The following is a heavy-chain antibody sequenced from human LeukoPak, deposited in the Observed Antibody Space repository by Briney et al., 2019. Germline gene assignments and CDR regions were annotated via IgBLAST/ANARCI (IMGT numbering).Heavy chain of an antibody. CDR3: ARHGKGVTYFYTFDI. V-gene: IGHV4-4*09. J-gene: IGHJ3*02. CDR2: IYASGGT. Sequence: SETLSLTCTVSGGSITSYYWSWIRQPPGEGLEWIGYIYASGGTNYNPSLKSRVTISVDTSKNQFSLKLSSVTAADTAVYYCARHGKGVTYFYTFDIWGQGTVVAVSS. D-gene: IGHD2/OR15-2a*01. CDR1: GGSITSYY.